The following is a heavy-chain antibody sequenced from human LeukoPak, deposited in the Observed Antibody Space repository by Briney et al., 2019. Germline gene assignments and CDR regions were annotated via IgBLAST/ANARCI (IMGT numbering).Heavy chain of an antibody. CDR3: AKDPERGYSGYDYVGYFDY. V-gene: IGHV3-23*01. Sequence: PGGSLRLSCAASGFTFSSYAMSWVRQAPGKGLEWVSAISGSGGSTYYADSVKGRFTISRDNSKNTLYLQMNSLRAEDTAVYYCAKDPERGYSGYDYVGYFDYWGQGTLVTVSS. CDR2: ISGSGGST. D-gene: IGHD5-12*01. J-gene: IGHJ4*02. CDR1: GFTFSSYA.